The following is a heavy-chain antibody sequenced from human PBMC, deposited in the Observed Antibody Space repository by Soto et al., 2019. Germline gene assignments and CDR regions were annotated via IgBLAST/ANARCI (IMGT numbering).Heavy chain of an antibody. Sequence: ASVKVSCKASGYTFTTYGISWVRQAPGQGLEWMGWISAYNGNTNCAQNLQGRVTMTTDTSTSTAYMELRSLRSDDTAVYYCARFYASGSYPYDYWGQGTLVTVSS. CDR2: ISAYNGNT. D-gene: IGHD3-10*01. J-gene: IGHJ4*02. CDR3: ARFYASGSYPYDY. V-gene: IGHV1-18*01. CDR1: GYTFTTYG.